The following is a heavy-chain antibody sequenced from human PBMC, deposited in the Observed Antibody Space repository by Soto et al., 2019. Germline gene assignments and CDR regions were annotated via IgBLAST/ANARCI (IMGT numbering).Heavy chain of an antibody. J-gene: IGHJ6*02. CDR1: GGSISSGGYY. Sequence: QVQLQESGPGLVKPSQTLSLTCTVSGGSISSGGYYWSWIRQHPGKGLEWIGYIYYSGSTYYNPSLKSRVTISVDTSKNQFSRELSSVTAADTAVYYCARAEQQLVWDYYYGMDVWGQGTTVTVS. D-gene: IGHD6-13*01. CDR3: ARAEQQLVWDYYYGMDV. CDR2: IYYSGST. V-gene: IGHV4-31*03.